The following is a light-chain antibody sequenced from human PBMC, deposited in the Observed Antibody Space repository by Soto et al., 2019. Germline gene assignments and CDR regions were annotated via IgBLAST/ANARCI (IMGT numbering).Light chain of an antibody. J-gene: IGKJ5*01. CDR2: AAS. V-gene: IGKV1-39*01. CDR1: QTISSW. CDR3: QQSYSTPIS. Sequence: DLQMTQSRTSLSLCVRHRVTITCKTSQTISSWVAWYQKKPGKAPKLLIYAASSLQSGVPSRFSVSGSGTDFTLAIRSLQPEDSAIYYFQQSYSTPISFGQGLRLDI.